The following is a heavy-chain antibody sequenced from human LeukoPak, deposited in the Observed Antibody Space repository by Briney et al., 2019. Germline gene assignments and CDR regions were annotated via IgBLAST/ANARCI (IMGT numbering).Heavy chain of an antibody. Sequence: ASETLSLTCAVYGGSFSGYYWSWIRQPPGKGLEWIGEINHSGSTNYNPSLKSRVTISVDTSKNQFSLKLSSVTAADTAVYYCARGERLARGFYYYGMDGWGQGTTVTVSS. J-gene: IGHJ6*02. D-gene: IGHD3-10*01. CDR1: GGSFSGYY. CDR3: ARGERLARGFYYYGMDG. V-gene: IGHV4-34*01. CDR2: INHSGST.